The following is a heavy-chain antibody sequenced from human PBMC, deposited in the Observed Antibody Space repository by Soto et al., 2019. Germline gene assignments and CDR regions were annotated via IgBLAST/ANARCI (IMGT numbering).Heavy chain of an antibody. J-gene: IGHJ3*01. V-gene: IGHV3-30-3*01. Sequence: LRLSCAASGFTFSTYALHWVRQAPGKGLEWVATVTSDGSNKYHAGSVEGRFTISRDDSKNTLYLQLNSLRAEDTAVYYCGRITLKTSVDTFDFWGQGTMVTVSS. D-gene: IGHD3-22*01. CDR1: GFTFSTYA. CDR3: GRITLKTSVDTFDF. CDR2: VTSDGSNK.